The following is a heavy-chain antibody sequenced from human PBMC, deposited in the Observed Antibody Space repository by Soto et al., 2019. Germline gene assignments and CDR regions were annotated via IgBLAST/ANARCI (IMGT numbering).Heavy chain of an antibody. CDR2: ISYDGRNK. CDR1: GFSFSRYG. CDR3: VRPLPSGRNYGLDV. J-gene: IGHJ6*01. Sequence: PGGSLRLSCAASGFSFSRYGLHWVRQAPGKGLEWVTVISYDGRNKYYADSVKGRFTISRDNSTNTLSLQMDSLRAEDTAVYYCVRPLPSGRNYGLDVWGQGTTVTVSS. V-gene: IGHV3-30*14. D-gene: IGHD3-10*01.